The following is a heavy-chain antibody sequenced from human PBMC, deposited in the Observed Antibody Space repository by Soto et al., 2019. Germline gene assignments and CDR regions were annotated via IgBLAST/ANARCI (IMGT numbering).Heavy chain of an antibody. CDR2: FINSGGDT. V-gene: IGHV3-23*01. CDR1: GFTFSTFA. Sequence: GGSLRLSCAASGFTFSTFAMTWVRQAPGKGLEWVSSFINSGGDTYYADSVRGRFTISGDKSKNTLYLQMNSLRADDTAVYYCARDPGYSYGTQFDYWGQGTLVTVSS. J-gene: IGHJ4*02. D-gene: IGHD5-18*01. CDR3: ARDPGYSYGTQFDY.